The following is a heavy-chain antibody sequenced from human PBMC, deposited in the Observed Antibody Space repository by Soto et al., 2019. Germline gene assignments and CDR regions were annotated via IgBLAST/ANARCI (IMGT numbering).Heavy chain of an antibody. CDR1: GFTFSSYD. J-gene: IGHJ6*03. Sequence: SGGSLRLSCAASGFTFSSYDMHWVRQAAGKGLEWVSAIGTAGDTYYPGSVKGRFTISRENAKNSLYLQMNSLRAGDTAVYYCARARGGLNYYYYYMDVWGKGTTVTVSS. D-gene: IGHD3-10*01. CDR3: ARARGGLNYYYYYMDV. CDR2: IGTAGDT. V-gene: IGHV3-13*01.